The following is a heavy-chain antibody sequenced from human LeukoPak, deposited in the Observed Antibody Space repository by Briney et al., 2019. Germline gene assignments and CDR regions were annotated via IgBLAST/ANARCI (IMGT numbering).Heavy chain of an antibody. CDR2: ISAYNGNT. D-gene: IGHD6-19*01. J-gene: IGHJ6*02. CDR1: GYTFTSYG. V-gene: IGHV1-18*01. CDR3: ARGQIAVAVQYYYGMDV. Sequence: ASVKVSCKASGYTFTSYGISWVRRAPGQGLEWMGWISAYNGNTNYAQKLQGRVTMTTDTSTSTAYMELRSLRSDDTAVYYCARGQIAVAVQYYYGMDVWGQGTTVTVSS.